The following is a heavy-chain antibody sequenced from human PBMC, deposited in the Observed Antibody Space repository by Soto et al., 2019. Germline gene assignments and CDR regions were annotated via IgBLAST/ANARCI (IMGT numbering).Heavy chain of an antibody. CDR1: GFTFSSCG. D-gene: IGHD5-12*01. J-gene: IGHJ6*02. Sequence: GGSLRLSCAASGFTFSSCGMHWVRQAPGKGLEWVAVISYDGSNKYYADSVKGRFTISRDNSKNTLYLQMNSLRAEDTAVYYCSKLQYMDIVATIVLGGMDVWGQGTTVTVSS. CDR2: ISYDGSNK. CDR3: SKLQYMDIVATIVLGGMDV. V-gene: IGHV3-30*18.